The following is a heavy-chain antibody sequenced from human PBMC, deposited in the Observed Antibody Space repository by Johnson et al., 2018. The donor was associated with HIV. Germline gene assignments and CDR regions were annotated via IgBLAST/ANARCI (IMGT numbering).Heavy chain of an antibody. CDR3: ARDRPYYYGSGDAFDI. J-gene: IGHJ3*02. CDR2: IYSGGNT. Sequence: MRLVESGGGLIQTGGSLRLSCVASGFTVSSNYMNWVRQAPGKGLEWVSFIYSGGNTYYADSVKGRFTISRDNSKNTLYLQMNSLRAEDTAVYYCARDRPYYYGSGDAFDIWGQGTMVTVSS. CDR1: GFTVSSNY. V-gene: IGHV3-53*01. D-gene: IGHD3-10*01.